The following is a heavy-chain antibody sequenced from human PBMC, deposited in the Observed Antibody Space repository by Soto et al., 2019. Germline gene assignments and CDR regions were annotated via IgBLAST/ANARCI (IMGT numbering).Heavy chain of an antibody. V-gene: IGHV1-8*01. J-gene: IGHJ4*02. CDR3: ARDYSSGWYGYFDY. CDR1: GYTFTSYD. Sequence: ASVKVSFKASGYTFTSYDINWVRQATGQGLEWMGWMNPNSGNTGYAQKFQGRVTMTRNTSISTAYMELSSLRSEDTAVYYCARDYSSGWYGYFDYWGQGTLVTVSS. D-gene: IGHD6-19*01. CDR2: MNPNSGNT.